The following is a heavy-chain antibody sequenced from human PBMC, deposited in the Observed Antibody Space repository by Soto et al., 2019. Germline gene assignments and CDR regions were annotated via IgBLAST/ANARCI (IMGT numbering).Heavy chain of an antibody. CDR3: ARAYYYDSSGYLNWSAP. J-gene: IGHJ5*02. CDR2: ISSSSSTI. V-gene: IGHV3-48*01. D-gene: IGHD3-22*01. CDR1: GFTFSSYS. Sequence: PGGSLRLSCAASGFTFSSYSMNWVRQAPGKGLEWVSYISSSSSTIYYADSVKGRFTISRDNAKNSLYLQMNSLRAEDTAVYYCARAYYYDSSGYLNWSAPWGQGTLVTVSS.